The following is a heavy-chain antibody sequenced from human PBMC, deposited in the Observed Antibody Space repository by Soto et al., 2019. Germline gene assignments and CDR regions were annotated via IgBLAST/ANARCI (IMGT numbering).Heavy chain of an antibody. CDR1: GFMFSNHG. Sequence: GGSLRLSCAASGFMFSNHGMHWVRQAPGKGLEWVALISRDGSKQFYTDSVKGRFSISRDNSKNTLFLQMSGLGVDDMAVYYCVRDDDAGTNDFDLWG. CDR2: ISRDGSKQ. J-gene: IGHJ3*01. D-gene: IGHD3-16*01. V-gene: IGHV3-33*05. CDR3: VRDDDAGTNDFDL.